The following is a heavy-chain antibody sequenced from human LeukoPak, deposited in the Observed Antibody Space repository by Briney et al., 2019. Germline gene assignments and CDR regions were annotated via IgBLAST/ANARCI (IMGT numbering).Heavy chain of an antibody. CDR2: TSSSDSGK. V-gene: IGHV3-23*01. Sequence: GGSLRLSCVVSGFTLSSYAMSWVRQAPGKGLEWVAATSSSDSGKYHADSVKGRFTISRDRSKNTVYLQMNGLRADDTAVYYCAKDDVAAFATGYMDVWGKGTTVTVSS. CDR1: GFTLSSYA. J-gene: IGHJ6*03. D-gene: IGHD6-6*01. CDR3: AKDDVAAFATGYMDV.